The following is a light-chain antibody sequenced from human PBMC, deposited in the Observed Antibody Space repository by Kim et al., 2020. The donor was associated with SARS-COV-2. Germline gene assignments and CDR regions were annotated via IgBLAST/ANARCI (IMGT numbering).Light chain of an antibody. Sequence: LSTGERVTLSCRASQGIDSQLAWYQQKPGQAPRLVIYDASYRATGIPARFSGSGSGTDFTFTISSLEPEDFAVYFCQQRRNWPVTFGQGTKVDIK. J-gene: IGKJ1*01. CDR3: QQRRNWPVT. V-gene: IGKV3-11*01. CDR1: QGIDSQ. CDR2: DAS.